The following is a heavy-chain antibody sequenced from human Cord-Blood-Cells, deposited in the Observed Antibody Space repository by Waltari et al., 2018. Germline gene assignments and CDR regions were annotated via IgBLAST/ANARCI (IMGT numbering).Heavy chain of an antibody. V-gene: IGHV3-30*18. CDR2: ISYDGSNK. CDR1: GFPFSSYG. D-gene: IGHD1-26*01. CDR3: AKDGRVGATDY. Sequence: QVQLVESGGGVVQPGRSLRLSCAASGFPFSSYGMHWARQAPGKGLEWVAVISYDGSNKYYADSVKGRFTISRDNSKNTLYLQMNSLRAEDTAVYYCAKDGRVGATDYWGQGTLVTVSS. J-gene: IGHJ4*02.